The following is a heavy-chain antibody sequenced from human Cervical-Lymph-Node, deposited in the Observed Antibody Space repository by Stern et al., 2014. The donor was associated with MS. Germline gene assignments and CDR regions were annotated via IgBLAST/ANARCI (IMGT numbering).Heavy chain of an antibody. V-gene: IGHV3-66*01. CDR1: GFPFGASY. CDR3: AREIAGRRFED. CDR2: IHPVGTT. J-gene: IGHJ4*02. D-gene: IGHD6-6*01. Sequence: EDQLVESGGGLVQPGGSLRLSCEASGFPFGASYMHWVRQAPGQGLEWVSRIHPVGTTHYADSVKGRFTIARANAKNALYLQMDRLTVKDTAVYYCAREIAGRRFEDWGRGTLVAVSP.